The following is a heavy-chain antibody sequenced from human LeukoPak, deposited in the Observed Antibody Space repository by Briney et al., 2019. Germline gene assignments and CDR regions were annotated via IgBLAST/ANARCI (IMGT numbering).Heavy chain of an antibody. V-gene: IGHV3-74*01. Sequence: GGSLRLSCAASGFTFSSYWMHWVRQAPGKGLVWVSRINSDGSSTNYADSVKGRFTISRDNAKNTLYLQVNRLRAEDTAVYYCARDDPAGTLNYWGQGTLVTVSS. CDR1: GFTFSSYW. CDR2: INSDGSST. D-gene: IGHD6-13*01. J-gene: IGHJ4*02. CDR3: ARDDPAGTLNY.